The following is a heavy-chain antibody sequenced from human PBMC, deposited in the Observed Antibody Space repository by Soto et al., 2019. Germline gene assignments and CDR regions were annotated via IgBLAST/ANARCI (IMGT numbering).Heavy chain of an antibody. Sequence: PSETLSLTCTVSGDSIRSGSHYWTWIRQRPGKGLEWLGSAFYSGSVYYNPSLTNRLTLSVEASKSQFSLKLSSVTAADTATYFCARAHVTVTVLIDAFHVWGRGTVVTVSS. CDR3: ARAHVTVTVLIDAFHV. CDR1: GDSIRSGSHY. D-gene: IGHD1-20*01. V-gene: IGHV4-39*01. CDR2: AFYSGSV. J-gene: IGHJ3*01.